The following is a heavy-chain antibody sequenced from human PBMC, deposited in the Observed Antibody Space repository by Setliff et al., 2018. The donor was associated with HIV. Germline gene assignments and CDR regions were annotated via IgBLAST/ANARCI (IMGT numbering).Heavy chain of an antibody. CDR3: ARDRGRNDY. Sequence: PSETLSLTCTVSGASMSSFFWHWIRQPAGKGLEWIGRIYSSGKTYYSPSLKSRVTMSVDMSKNQFSLNVTSVTAADTAVYYCARDRGRNDYWGQGTLVTVSS. V-gene: IGHV4-4*07. CDR2: IYSSGKT. D-gene: IGHD1-1*01. J-gene: IGHJ4*02. CDR1: GASMSSFF.